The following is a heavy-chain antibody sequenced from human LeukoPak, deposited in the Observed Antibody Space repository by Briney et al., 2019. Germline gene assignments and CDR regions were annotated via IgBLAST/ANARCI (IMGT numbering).Heavy chain of an antibody. CDR1: GSTFSNYA. V-gene: IGHV3-30-3*01. Sequence: GGSLRLSCAAPGSTFSNYAMHWVRRAPGKALRWVAVISFVGSDKYYADSVKGRFTISRDNSKNTLYLQMNSLRPEDTAVYYCARDWGRRYSSGWYGDFDYWGQGTLVTVSS. CDR2: ISFVGSDK. D-gene: IGHD6-19*01. J-gene: IGHJ4*02. CDR3: ARDWGRRYSSGWYGDFDY.